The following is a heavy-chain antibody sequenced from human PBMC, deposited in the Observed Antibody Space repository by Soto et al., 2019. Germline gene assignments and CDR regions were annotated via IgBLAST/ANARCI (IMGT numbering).Heavy chain of an antibody. V-gene: IGHV3-30-3*01. CDR2: ISYDGSNK. D-gene: IGHD1-26*01. J-gene: IGHJ5*02. Sequence: PGGSLRLSCAASGFTFSSYAMHWVRQAPGKWLEWVAVISYDGSNKYYADSVKGRFTISRDNSKNTLYLQMNSLRAEDTAVYYCANGRWFEPWGQGTLVTVSS. CDR1: GFTFSSYA. CDR3: ANGRWFEP.